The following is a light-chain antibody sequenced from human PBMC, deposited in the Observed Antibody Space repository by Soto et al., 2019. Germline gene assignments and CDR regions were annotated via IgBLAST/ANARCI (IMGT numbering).Light chain of an antibody. V-gene: IGKV3-20*01. CDR2: GAS. CDR1: QSVTTR. J-gene: IGKJ5*01. CDR3: QKYGGSPIN. Sequence: THSPSTVSAYVVYSVTITFRSSQSVTTRLASYQHKPGQAPRLLMSGASSRASGVPVRFSGSGSGTDFTLTISRLEPEDFALYYCQKYGGSPINFGLGTRLEIK.